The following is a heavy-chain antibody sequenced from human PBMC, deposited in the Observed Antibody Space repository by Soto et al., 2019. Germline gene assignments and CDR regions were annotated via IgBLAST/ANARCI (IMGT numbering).Heavy chain of an antibody. CDR2: MNPDSGNA. Sequence: GASVKVSCKASGYTFTSYNIDWVRQASGQGLEWMGWMNPDSGNAGYAQRFQGRFTMTRDTSTSTAFMELSSPRADDTAIYYCARGSKDGVATLPFDSWGQGTLVTVSS. J-gene: IGHJ4*02. CDR1: GYTFTSYN. V-gene: IGHV1-8*01. D-gene: IGHD5-12*01. CDR3: ARGSKDGVATLPFDS.